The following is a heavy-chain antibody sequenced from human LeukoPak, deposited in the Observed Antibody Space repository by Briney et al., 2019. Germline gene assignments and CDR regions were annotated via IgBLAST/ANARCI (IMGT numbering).Heavy chain of an antibody. Sequence: GGSLRLSCAASGFTFSSYWMSWVRQAPGKGLEWVANIKQDGSEKYYVDSVKGRFTISRDNAKNSLYLQMNSLRAEDTAVYYCARVGGWVAATQKSWFDPWGQGTLVTVSS. CDR1: GFTFSSYW. J-gene: IGHJ5*02. CDR3: ARVGGWVAATQKSWFDP. CDR2: IKQDGSEK. D-gene: IGHD2-15*01. V-gene: IGHV3-7*02.